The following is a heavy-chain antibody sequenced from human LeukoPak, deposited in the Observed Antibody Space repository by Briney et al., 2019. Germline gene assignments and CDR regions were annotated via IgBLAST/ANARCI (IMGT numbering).Heavy chain of an antibody. CDR2: VSSDGSST. CDR1: GFTFSSYW. J-gene: IGHJ3*02. V-gene: IGHV3-74*01. D-gene: IGHD3-22*01. CDR3: ASGYYDSSNAFHI. Sequence: GGSLRLSCAASGFTFSSYWMHWVRQAPGKGPVWVSRVSSDGSSTSYADSVKGRFTISRDNAKNTLYLQMNSLRAEDTAVYYCASGYYDSSNAFHIWGQGTMVTVSS.